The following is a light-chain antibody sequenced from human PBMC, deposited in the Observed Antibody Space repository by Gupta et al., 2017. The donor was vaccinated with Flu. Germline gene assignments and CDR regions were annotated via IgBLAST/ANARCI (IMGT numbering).Light chain of an antibody. J-gene: IGLJ1*01. V-gene: IGLV2-14*01. Sequence: QSALTQPASVSGSPGQSITISCTGTSRDVGGFDFVSWYQQHPDKAPKLVIYKVTDRPSGVSSRFSGSKSGNTASLTISGLQAEDEADYYCGSYTSSTTLYVFGTGTKVTVL. CDR3: GSYTSSTTLYV. CDR1: SRDVGGFDF. CDR2: KVT.